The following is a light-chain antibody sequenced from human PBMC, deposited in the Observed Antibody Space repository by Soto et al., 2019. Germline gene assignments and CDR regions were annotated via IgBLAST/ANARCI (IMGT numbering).Light chain of an antibody. J-gene: IGKJ2*01. Sequence: EIVMTQSPAPLSVSPGVRAALSCRASQSVTSNFAWYQQKPGQAPRLLIYGASTRATGIPARFSGSGSGTEFTLTISSLQSEDFVVYYCQQYNNWPYTFGQGTKLEIK. CDR2: GAS. CDR1: QSVTSN. CDR3: QQYNNWPYT. V-gene: IGKV3-15*01.